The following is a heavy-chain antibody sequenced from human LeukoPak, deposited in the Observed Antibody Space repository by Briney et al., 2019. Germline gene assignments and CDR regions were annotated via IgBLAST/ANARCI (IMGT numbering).Heavy chain of an antibody. CDR3: ARDGAENFDFWSGYSWIDP. CDR2: SSAHNGNT. V-gene: IGHV1-18*01. CDR1: GYTFTSYG. J-gene: IGHJ5*02. Sequence: ASVKVSCKASGYTFTSYGISWVRQAPGQGLEWMGWSSAHNGNTNYAQKLRGRVTMTTDTSTSIAYMELRSLRSDDTAVYYCARDGAENFDFWSGYSWIDPWGQGTLVTVSS. D-gene: IGHD3-3*01.